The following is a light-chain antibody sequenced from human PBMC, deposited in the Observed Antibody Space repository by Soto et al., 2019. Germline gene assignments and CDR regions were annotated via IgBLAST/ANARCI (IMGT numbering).Light chain of an antibody. V-gene: IGKV4-1*01. CDR2: WAS. CDR3: QQYYSTPLT. J-gene: IGKJ4*01. Sequence: DIVMTQSPDSLAVSLGERATINCKSSQSVLYSSNNKNYLAWYQQKPGQPPKLLIYWASTLEPGVPDRFSGSGSGTDFTLTISSLQAEDVAVYYCQQYYSTPLTFGGGTKVEIK. CDR1: QSVLYSSNNKNY.